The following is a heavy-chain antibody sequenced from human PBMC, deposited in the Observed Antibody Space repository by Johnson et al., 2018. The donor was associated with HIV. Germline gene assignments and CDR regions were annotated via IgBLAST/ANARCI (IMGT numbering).Heavy chain of an antibody. CDR2: ISYDGSNK. CDR3: ARDAPRIDAFDI. J-gene: IGHJ3*02. V-gene: IGHV3-30*03. Sequence: QVQLVESGGGVVQPGRSLRLSCAASGFTFSRYDMHWVRQAPGKGLEWGAIISYDGSNKYYADSVKGRFTISRDNSKNTLYLQMNSLRAEDTAVYYCARDAPRIDAFDIWGQGTMVTVSS. CDR1: GFTFSRYD.